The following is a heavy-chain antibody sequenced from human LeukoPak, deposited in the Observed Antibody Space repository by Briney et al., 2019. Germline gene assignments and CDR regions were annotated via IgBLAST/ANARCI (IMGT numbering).Heavy chain of an antibody. CDR3: ARSRNMATKTTWDY. CDR2: IYYSGST. J-gene: IGHJ4*02. V-gene: IGHV4-39*01. CDR1: GGSISSGSHY. D-gene: IGHD5-12*01. Sequence: SETLSLTCSVSGGSISSGSHYWGWIRPSPGVGLEWIANIYYSGSTYYNPSLRSRVTISVDTSKNQFSLKVNSANAADTAVYYCARSRNMATKTTWDYWGQGRLVTVSS.